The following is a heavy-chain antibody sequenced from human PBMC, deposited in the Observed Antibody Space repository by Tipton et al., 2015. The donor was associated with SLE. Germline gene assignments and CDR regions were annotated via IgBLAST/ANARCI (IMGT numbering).Heavy chain of an antibody. CDR1: GFTFSSYW. CDR3: AREGYCSGGSCYSLDY. CDR2: INSDGSST. D-gene: IGHD2-15*01. Sequence: SLRLSCAASGFTFSSYWMHWVRQAPGKGLVWVSRINSDGSSTSYADSVKGRFTISRDNAKNSLYLQMNSLRAEDTALYYCAREGYCSGGSCYSLDYWGQGTLVTVSS. V-gene: IGHV3-74*01. J-gene: IGHJ4*02.